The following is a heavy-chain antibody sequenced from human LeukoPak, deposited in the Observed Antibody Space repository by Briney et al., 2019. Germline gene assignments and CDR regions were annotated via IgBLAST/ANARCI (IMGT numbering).Heavy chain of an antibody. D-gene: IGHD1-26*01. CDR2: IYPGDSDT. Sequence: GDSLKISCQGSGYSFRNDWIGWVRQMPGKGLEWMGIIYPGDSDTRYSPSFQGQVTISADKSISTAYLQWSSLKASDTAMYYCARHDVGATGGVDYWGQGTLVTVSS. V-gene: IGHV5-51*01. J-gene: IGHJ4*02. CDR1: GYSFRNDW. CDR3: ARHDVGATGGVDY.